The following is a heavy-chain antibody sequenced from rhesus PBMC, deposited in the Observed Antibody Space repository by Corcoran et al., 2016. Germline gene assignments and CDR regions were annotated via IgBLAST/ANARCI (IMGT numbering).Heavy chain of an antibody. CDR2: IYGSGGSN. J-gene: IGHJ2*01. D-gene: IGHD5-42*01. CDR1: GYSLSRGYY. Sequence: QVQLQESGPGLVKPSETLPLTCAVSGYSLSRGYYWGWIPQPPGKGLECIGIIYGSGGSNYLNPSLKSRVTLSVDTSKNQFSLKLSSVTAADTAVYYCARVGSSWSEWDTVGTEWYFDLWGPGTPITISS. CDR3: ARVGSSWSEWDTVGTEWYFDL. V-gene: IGHV4S14*01.